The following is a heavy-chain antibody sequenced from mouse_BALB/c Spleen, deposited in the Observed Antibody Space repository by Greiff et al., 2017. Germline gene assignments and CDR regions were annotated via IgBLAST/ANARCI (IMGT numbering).Heavy chain of an antibody. J-gene: IGHJ3*01. CDR2: ISYSGST. CDR3: ARSRGAWFAY. Sequence: EVQLVESGPGLVKPSQSLSLTCTVTGYSITSDYAWNWIRQFPGNKLEWMGYISYSGSTSYNPSLKSRISITRDTSKNQFFLQLNSVTTEDTATYYCARSRGAWFAYWGQGTLVTVSA. V-gene: IGHV3-2*02. CDR1: GYSITSDYA.